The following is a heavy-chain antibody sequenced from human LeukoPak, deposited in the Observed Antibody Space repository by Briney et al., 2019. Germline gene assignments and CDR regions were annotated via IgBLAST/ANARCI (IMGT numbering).Heavy chain of an antibody. V-gene: IGHV4-34*01. CDR3: ARGLTTQVDY. CDR1: GGSFSGYY. J-gene: IGHJ4*02. Sequence: SETLSLTCAVYGGSFSGYYWSWIRQPPGKGLEWIGEINHSGSTNYNPSLKSRVTISLDTSKNQFSLKLSSVTAADTAVYYCARGLTTQVDYWGQGTLVTVSS. D-gene: IGHD4/OR15-4a*01. CDR2: INHSGST.